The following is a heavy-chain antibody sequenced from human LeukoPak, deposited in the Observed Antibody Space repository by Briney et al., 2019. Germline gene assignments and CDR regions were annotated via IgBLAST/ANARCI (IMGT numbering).Heavy chain of an antibody. CDR1: GFTFSSYS. Sequence: PGGSLRLSCAASGFTFSSYSMNWVRQAPGKGLEWVSSISSSSSYIYYADSVKGRFTISRDNAKNSLYLQMNSLRAEDTAVYYCARADYGDPYGYGMDVWGQGTTVTVSS. V-gene: IGHV3-21*01. CDR2: ISSSSSYI. J-gene: IGHJ6*02. CDR3: ARADYGDPYGYGMDV. D-gene: IGHD4-17*01.